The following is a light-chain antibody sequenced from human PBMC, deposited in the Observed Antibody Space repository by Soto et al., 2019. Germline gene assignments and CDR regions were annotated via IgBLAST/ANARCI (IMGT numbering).Light chain of an antibody. V-gene: IGKV3-15*01. J-gene: IGKJ1*01. Sequence: EVVMTQSPATLSVSPGERATLSCRASQSVSSNLAWYQQKPGQAPRLLIYGASTRATGIPASFSGSGSGTEFTLTISGLQSEDFAVYYCQQYDNWPPWTFGQGTKVEMK. CDR3: QQYDNWPPWT. CDR2: GAS. CDR1: QSVSSN.